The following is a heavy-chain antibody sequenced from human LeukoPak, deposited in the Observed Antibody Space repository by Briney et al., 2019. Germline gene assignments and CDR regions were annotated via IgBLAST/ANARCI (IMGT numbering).Heavy chain of an antibody. CDR1: GFTFSSSA. CDR3: AKVAGYSYGYPRGYYYYMDV. J-gene: IGHJ6*03. V-gene: IGHV3-23*01. CDR2: ISGSGGSP. D-gene: IGHD5-18*01. Sequence: GGSLRLSCAASGFTFSSSAMSWVRQAPGKGLEWVSSISGSGGSPYYADSVKGRFTISRDNSKNTLYLQMNSLRAEDTAVYYCAKVAGYSYGYPRGYYYYMDVWGKGTTVTISS.